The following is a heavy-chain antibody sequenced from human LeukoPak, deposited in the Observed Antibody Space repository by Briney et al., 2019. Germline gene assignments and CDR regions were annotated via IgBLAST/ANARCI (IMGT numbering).Heavy chain of an antibody. CDR3: ARTAYSDYSLGF. V-gene: IGHV3-74*01. D-gene: IGHD5-12*01. Sequence: GGSLRLSCAATGFTFSNYWMHWVRQAPGKGLVWVSRISSDGSSTSYADSVKGRFTISRDNAKNTLYLQMNSLRAEDTAVYYCARTAYSDYSLGFWGQGTLVTVSS. J-gene: IGHJ4*02. CDR1: GFTFSNYW. CDR2: ISSDGSST.